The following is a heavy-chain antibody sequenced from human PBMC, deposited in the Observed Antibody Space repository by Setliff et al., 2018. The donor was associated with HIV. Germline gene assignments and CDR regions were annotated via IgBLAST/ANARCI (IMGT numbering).Heavy chain of an antibody. CDR1: GFSLRTYG. Sequence: GGSLRLSCATSGFSLRTYGLHWVRQAPGKGLEWVAVISQDASKDYCADSVKGRFTISKDNSKNTVFLQMNNLRVEDTALYYCAKSSFRFFEDLSDWYFDLWGRGTLVTVSS. D-gene: IGHD3-16*02. CDR2: ISQDASKD. V-gene: IGHV3-30*18. J-gene: IGHJ2*01. CDR3: AKSSFRFFEDLSDWYFDL.